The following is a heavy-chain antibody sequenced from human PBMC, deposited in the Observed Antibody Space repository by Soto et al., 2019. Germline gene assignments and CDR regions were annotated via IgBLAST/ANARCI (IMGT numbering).Heavy chain of an antibody. CDR2: IIPIFGRA. CDR3: ARNVGHCSGGSYYEIREYFDL. V-gene: IGHV1-69*01. J-gene: IGHJ2*01. CDR1: GGTFSSYA. Sequence: QVQLVQSGAEVKKPGSSVKVSCKASGGTFSSYAISWVRQAPGQGLEWMGGIIPIFGRANYAQKFQGRVTITADESTSTAYMELSSLRSEDTAVYYCARNVGHCSGGSYYEIREYFDLWGRGTLVTVSS. D-gene: IGHD2-15*01.